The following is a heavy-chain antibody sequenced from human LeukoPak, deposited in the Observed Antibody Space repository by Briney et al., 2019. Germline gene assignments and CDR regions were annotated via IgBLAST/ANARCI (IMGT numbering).Heavy chain of an antibody. J-gene: IGHJ4*02. CDR3: ARDTPKYYYGSGSYYNVVDY. CDR1: GGSISSGSYY. D-gene: IGHD3-10*01. V-gene: IGHV4-61*02. CDR2: IYTSGST. Sequence: SETLSLTCTVSGGSISSGSYYWRWIRQPAGKGLEWIGRIYTSGSTNYNPSLKSRVTISVDTSKNQFSLKLSSVTAADTAVYYCARDTPKYYYGSGSYYNVVDYWGQGTLVTVSS.